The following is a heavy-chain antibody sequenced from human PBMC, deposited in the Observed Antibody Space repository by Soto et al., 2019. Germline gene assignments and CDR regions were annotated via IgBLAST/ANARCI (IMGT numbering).Heavy chain of an antibody. CDR2: IATHNSNR. V-gene: IGHV1-18*01. CDR3: ARVLRGVVNWFDP. CDR1: GDTFTNFG. Sequence: GASVKVSCKTFGDTFTNFGLSWVRQAPGQGLEWMGWIATHNSNRNYAQKFQGMLTLTTDTSTSTAYMEMKSLGYDDTAVYYCARVLRGVVNWFDPWGQGTLVTVSS. J-gene: IGHJ5*02. D-gene: IGHD3-10*01.